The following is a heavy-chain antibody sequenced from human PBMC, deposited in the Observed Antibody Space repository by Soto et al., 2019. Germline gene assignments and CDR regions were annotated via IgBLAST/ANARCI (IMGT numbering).Heavy chain of an antibody. CDR3: AADYYDSTGYYYAFDY. CDR2: IVPIFGTT. J-gene: IGHJ4*02. Sequence: SVKVSCKASGGTFSSYSISWVRQAPGQGLEWMGGIVPIFGTTNYAQKFQGRVTITADESTRTAYMELSSLRSEDTAVYYCAADYYDSTGYYYAFDYWGQGTLVTVSS. D-gene: IGHD3-22*01. V-gene: IGHV1-69*13. CDR1: GGTFSSYS.